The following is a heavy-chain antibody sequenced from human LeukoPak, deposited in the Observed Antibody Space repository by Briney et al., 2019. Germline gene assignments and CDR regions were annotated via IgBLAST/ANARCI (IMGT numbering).Heavy chain of an antibody. CDR3: AKDHGGIAI. CDR2: ISYDGSNK. J-gene: IGHJ3*02. Sequence: GRSLRLSCAASGFTFSSYGMHWVRQAPGKGLEWVAVISYDGSNKYYADSVKGRFTISRDNSKNTLYLHMNSLRAEDTAVYYCAKDHGGIAIWGQGTMVTVSS. D-gene: IGHD6-13*01. CDR1: GFTFSSYG. V-gene: IGHV3-30*18.